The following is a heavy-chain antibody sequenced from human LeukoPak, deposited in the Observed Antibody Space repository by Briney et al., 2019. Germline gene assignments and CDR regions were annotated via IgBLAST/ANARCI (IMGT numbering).Heavy chain of an antibody. Sequence: GGSLRLSCAASGFSFTTYWMGWVRQAPGKGLEWVAFIRYDGSNKYYADSVKGRFTISRGNSKNTLYLQMNSLRAEDTAVYYCAKDFISGYYYDSSGYRGAFDIWGQGTMVTVSS. CDR3: AKDFISGYYYDSSGYRGAFDI. D-gene: IGHD3-22*01. V-gene: IGHV3-30*02. CDR1: GFSFTTYW. J-gene: IGHJ3*02. CDR2: IRYDGSNK.